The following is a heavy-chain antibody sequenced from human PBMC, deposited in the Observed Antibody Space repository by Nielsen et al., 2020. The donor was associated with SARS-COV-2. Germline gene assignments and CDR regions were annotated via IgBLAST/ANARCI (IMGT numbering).Heavy chain of an antibody. CDR1: DFTFSDYS. CDR3: ARDLIAVAGTDYYYGMDV. V-gene: IGHV3-21*04. D-gene: IGHD6-19*01. J-gene: IGHJ6*02. Sequence: GESLKISCAASDFTFSDYSMNWVRQAPGKGLEWVSSIDFSSKYIFYADSVRGRFTISRDNTRNSLYLQMNSLRAEDTAVYYCARDLIAVAGTDYYYGMDVWGQGTTVTVSS. CDR2: IDFSSKYI.